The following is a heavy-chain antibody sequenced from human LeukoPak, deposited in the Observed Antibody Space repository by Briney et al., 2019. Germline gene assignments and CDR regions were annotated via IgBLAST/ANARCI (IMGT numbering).Heavy chain of an antibody. D-gene: IGHD3-10*01. CDR1: GGSFSGYY. J-gene: IGHJ5*02. CDR3: ARDHRSGSYYNRQGRFDP. V-gene: IGHV4-34*01. CDR2: INHSGST. Sequence: SEALSLTCAVYGGSFSGYYWSWIRQPPGKGLEWIGEINHSGSTNYNPSLKSRVTISVDTSKNQFSLKLSSVTAADTAVYYCARDHRSGSYYNRQGRFDPWGQGTLVTVSS.